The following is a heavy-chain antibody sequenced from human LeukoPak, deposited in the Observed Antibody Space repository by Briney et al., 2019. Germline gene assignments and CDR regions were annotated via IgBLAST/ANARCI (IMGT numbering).Heavy chain of an antibody. D-gene: IGHD3-10*01. CDR2: IYYSGST. CDR3: ARDLRAAIRFDP. CDR1: GGSISSSSYY. J-gene: IGHJ5*02. V-gene: IGHV4-39*07. Sequence: PSQTLSLTCTVSGGSISSSSYYWGWIRQPPGKGLEWIGSIYYSGSTYYNPSLKSRVTISIDTSKNQFSLKLSSVTAADTAVYYCARDLRAAIRFDPWGQGTLVTVSS.